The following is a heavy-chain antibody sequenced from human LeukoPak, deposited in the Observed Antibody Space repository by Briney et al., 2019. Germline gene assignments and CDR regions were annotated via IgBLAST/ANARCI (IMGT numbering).Heavy chain of an antibody. D-gene: IGHD1-26*01. Sequence: GGSLRLSCAASGFTFDDYAMHWVRQAPGKGLEWVSLISWDGGSTYYADSVKGRFTISRDNSKNSLYPQMNSLRAEDTALYYCAKDSCGSYCAFDIWGQGTMVTVSS. V-gene: IGHV3-43D*03. CDR3: AKDSCGSYCAFDI. CDR1: GFTFDDYA. J-gene: IGHJ3*02. CDR2: ISWDGGST.